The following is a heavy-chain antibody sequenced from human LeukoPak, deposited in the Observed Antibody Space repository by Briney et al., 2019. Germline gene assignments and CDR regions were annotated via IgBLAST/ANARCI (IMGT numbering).Heavy chain of an antibody. V-gene: IGHV4-39*01. CDR2: IYHSATT. CDR3: ARLCYQHCYFDY. D-gene: IGHD2-2*01. CDR1: GGSISNTNYY. J-gene: IGHJ4*02. Sequence: SETLSLTCTVSGGSISNTNYYWAWIRQPPGKGLEWIGSIYHSATTYYNPSLESRASMSVDTSKNQFSLKLSSVTAADTAAYYCARLCYQHCYFDYWGQGTLVTLSS.